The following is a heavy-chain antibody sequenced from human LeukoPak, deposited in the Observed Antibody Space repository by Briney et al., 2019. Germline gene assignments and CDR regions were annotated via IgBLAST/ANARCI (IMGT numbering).Heavy chain of an antibody. CDR3: ARSIHAFDILTGHDN. CDR1: GYIFANYC. D-gene: IGHD3-9*01. CDR2: IDPSDSYT. V-gene: IGHV5-10-1*01. J-gene: IGHJ4*02. Sequence: GESPNTYRKGSGYIFANYCISWVPQMPGKGLEWMGTIDPSDSYTKYSPSFQGHVTISADKSITTAYMQWSSLKASDTAVYFCARSIHAFDILTGHDNWGQGTLVTVSS.